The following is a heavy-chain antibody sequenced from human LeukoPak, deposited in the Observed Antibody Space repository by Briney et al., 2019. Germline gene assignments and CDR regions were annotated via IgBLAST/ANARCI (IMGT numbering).Heavy chain of an antibody. Sequence: PGGSLRLSCAASGFTVSSNYMSWVRQAPGKGLEWVSVIYGGGSTYYADSVKGRFTISRDNSKDTVYLQMNSLRAEDTAVYYCASFEVGTGFDYWGQGTLVTVSS. CDR3: ASFEVGTGFDY. CDR2: IYGGGST. D-gene: IGHD3/OR15-3a*01. J-gene: IGHJ4*02. V-gene: IGHV3-53*05. CDR1: GFTVSSNY.